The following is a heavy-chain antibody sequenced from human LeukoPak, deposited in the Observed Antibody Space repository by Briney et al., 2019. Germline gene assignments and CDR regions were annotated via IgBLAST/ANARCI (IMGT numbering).Heavy chain of an antibody. CDR1: GFTFSSYA. Sequence: VQPGRSLRLSCAASGFTFSSYAMHWVRQAPGKGLEWVAVISYDGSNKYYADSVKGRFTISRDNSKNTLYLQMNSLRAEDTAVYYCAKKKSIAAAGRYFDYWGQGTLVTVSS. CDR2: ISYDGSNK. J-gene: IGHJ4*02. CDR3: AKKKSIAAAGRYFDY. D-gene: IGHD6-13*01. V-gene: IGHV3-30-3*02.